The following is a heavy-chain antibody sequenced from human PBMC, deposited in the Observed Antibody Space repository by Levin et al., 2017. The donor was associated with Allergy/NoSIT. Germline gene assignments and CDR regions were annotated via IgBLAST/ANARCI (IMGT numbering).Heavy chain of an antibody. CDR3: AREARRGYYDSSGYEDGAFDI. J-gene: IGHJ3*02. V-gene: IGHV3-13*01. D-gene: IGHD3-22*01. Sequence: GGSLRLSCAASGFTFSSYDMHWVRQATGKGLEWVSAIGTAGDTYYPGSVKGRFTISRENAKNSLYLQMNSLRAGDTAVYYCAREARRGYYDSSGYEDGAFDIWGQGTMVTVSS. CDR1: GFTFSSYD. CDR2: IGTAGDT.